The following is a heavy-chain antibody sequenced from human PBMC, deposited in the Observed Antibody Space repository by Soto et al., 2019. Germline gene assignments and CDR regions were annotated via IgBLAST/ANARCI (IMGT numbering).Heavy chain of an antibody. CDR2: ISSNSAYI. D-gene: IGHD6-25*01. CDR1: GVRFLIFT. CDR3: TRDASRESSARRWFDP. Sequence: GGSXRLSCASCGVRFLIFTVNGFRHAPGKGLEWVSTISSNSAYIYYTDALRGRFTISRDNAKNSLHLQMNSLRAEDTAVYYCTRDASRESSARRWFDPWGQGPLVTVSS. V-gene: IGHV3-21*01. J-gene: IGHJ5*02.